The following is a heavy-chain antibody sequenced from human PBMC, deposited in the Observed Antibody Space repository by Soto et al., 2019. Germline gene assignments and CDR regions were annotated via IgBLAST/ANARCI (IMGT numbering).Heavy chain of an antibody. CDR3: ARGGYYDSSGSRNYYDYGMNV. D-gene: IGHD3-22*01. Sequence: QVQLVQSGAEVKKPGASVKVSCKASGYTFTSYGISWVRQAPGQGLEWLGWISAYDGNTNYAQILQGRVSMTTDTSTSTAYMELRSLRSDDTAVYYCARGGYYDSSGSRNYYDYGMNVWGQGTTVTVSS. V-gene: IGHV1-18*01. CDR1: GYTFTSYG. CDR2: ISAYDGNT. J-gene: IGHJ6*02.